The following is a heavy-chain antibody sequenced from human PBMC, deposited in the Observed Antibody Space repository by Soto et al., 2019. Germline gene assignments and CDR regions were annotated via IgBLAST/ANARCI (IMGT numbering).Heavy chain of an antibody. Sequence: QLQLQESGPGLVKPSETLSLTCSVSGGSISSRTFWWAWIRQPPGKGLEWIGDMYYSESSYSSPSLKSRVTLSVDTSKNQLSLKLNSVTAADTAVYYCARHPRDDYNYGGSGIFDYWGQGTLVTVSS. J-gene: IGHJ4*02. CDR2: MYYSESS. CDR3: ARHPRDDYNYGGSGIFDY. D-gene: IGHD4-4*01. CDR1: GGSISSRTFW. V-gene: IGHV4-39*01.